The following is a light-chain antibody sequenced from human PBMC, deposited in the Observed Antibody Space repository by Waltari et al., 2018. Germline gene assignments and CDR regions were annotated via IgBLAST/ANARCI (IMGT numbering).Light chain of an antibody. CDR1: QSVSSY. CDR2: DAS. V-gene: IGKV3-11*01. Sequence: DIVFTQSPATLSLSPGERATLSCRASQSVSSYLAWYQQKPGQAPRLLIYDASNRATGIPARFSGSGSGTDFTLTISSLEPEDFAVYYCQQRSNWPPKYTFGQGTKLEIK. J-gene: IGKJ2*01. CDR3: QQRSNWPPKYT.